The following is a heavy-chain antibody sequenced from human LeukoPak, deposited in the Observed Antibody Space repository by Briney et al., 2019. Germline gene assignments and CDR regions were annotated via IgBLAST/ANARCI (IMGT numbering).Heavy chain of an antibody. CDR2: VFPRDSDT. Sequence: GESLKISCKGYGYTFSSQWIGWGRQMNGKGLEWMGIVFPRDSDTRYSPSFQGRVTISVDKSINSAYLQWTSLKASDTAIYYCARLNGYINSWGQGTQVTVSS. D-gene: IGHD5-24*01. CDR3: ARLNGYINS. V-gene: IGHV5-51*01. J-gene: IGHJ4*02. CDR1: GYTFSSQW.